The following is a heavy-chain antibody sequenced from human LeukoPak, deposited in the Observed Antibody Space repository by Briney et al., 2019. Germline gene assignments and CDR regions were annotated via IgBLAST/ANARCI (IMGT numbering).Heavy chain of an antibody. CDR1: GGSISSGDYY. J-gene: IGHJ5*02. Sequence: SQTLSLTCTVSGGSISSGDYYWSWTRQPPGKGLEWIGYNYYSGSTYYNPSLKSRITISVDTSKNQFSLKLSSVTAADTAVYYCASELVVVPAAITAGFDPWGQGTLVTVSS. V-gene: IGHV4-30-4*01. CDR2: NYYSGST. CDR3: ASELVVVPAAITAGFDP. D-gene: IGHD2-2*01.